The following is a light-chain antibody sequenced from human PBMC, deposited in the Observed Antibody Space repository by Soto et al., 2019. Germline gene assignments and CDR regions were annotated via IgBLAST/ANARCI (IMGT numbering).Light chain of an antibody. J-gene: IGKJ1*01. CDR2: GAS. CDR1: QSVTRSS. Sequence: ESVLTQSPGILSLSPGERATLSCRASQSVTRSSLAWYQQKPGQAPRLLIYGASSRATGIPDRFSGSGSGTHFTLDVSRLEPEDCAKYYCHQYGGSPWTFGQGTKVEIK. V-gene: IGKV3-20*01. CDR3: HQYGGSPWT.